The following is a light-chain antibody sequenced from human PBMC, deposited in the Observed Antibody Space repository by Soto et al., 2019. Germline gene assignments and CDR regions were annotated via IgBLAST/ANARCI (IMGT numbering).Light chain of an antibody. V-gene: IGLV4-69*01. CDR3: QTWGTGIVV. J-gene: IGLJ2*01. CDR1: RGHSRYA. CDR2: VNSDGSH. Sequence: QPVLTQSPSASASLGASVKLTCTLSRGHSRYAIAWHQQQPEKGPRYLMKVNSDGSHSKGDGIPDRFSGSTSGAERYLTISSLPSEDEADYYCQTWGTGIVVFGGGTKLTVL.